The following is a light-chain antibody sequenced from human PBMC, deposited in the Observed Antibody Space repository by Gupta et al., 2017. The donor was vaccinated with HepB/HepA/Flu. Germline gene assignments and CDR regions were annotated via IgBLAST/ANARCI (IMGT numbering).Light chain of an antibody. CDR2: RAS. J-gene: IGKJ1*01. Sequence: DIQITQSPSTLSASVGDRVTITCRASQRISNWLAWYQQKPGKAPKLLISRASKLESGVPSRFSGSGSETEFSLTISRLRPDDFASYYCQQYYLYRTFGQGTKVEMK. CDR1: QRISNW. CDR3: QQYYLYRT. V-gene: IGKV1-5*03.